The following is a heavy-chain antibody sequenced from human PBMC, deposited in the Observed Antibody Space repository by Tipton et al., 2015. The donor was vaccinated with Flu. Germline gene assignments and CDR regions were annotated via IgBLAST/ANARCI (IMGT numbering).Heavy chain of an antibody. CDR2: IYPSGST. D-gene: IGHD3-10*02. CDR3: ARLSYYDVDLKNFYFDY. V-gene: IGHV4-39*01. J-gene: IGHJ4*02. CDR1: SGSISSTGHF. Sequence: TLSLTCTVSSGSISSTGHFCAWIRQPPGKGLELIGSIYPSGSTYYNPSLKSRVTISVDTSKKQFSLKLRSVTAADTAVYYCARLSYYDVDLKNFYFDYWGQGALVTVSS.